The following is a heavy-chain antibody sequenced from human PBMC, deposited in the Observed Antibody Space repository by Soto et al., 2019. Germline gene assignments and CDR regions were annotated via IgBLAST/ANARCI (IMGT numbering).Heavy chain of an antibody. Sequence: GGSLRLSCAASGFTFTRSSMTWVRQAPGKGLEWVSSISSTTNYIYYGDSMKGRFTISRDNAKNSLYLEMNSLRAEDTAVYYCARESEDFTSNFDYWGEGTLVTVSS. CDR1: GFTFTRSS. CDR3: ARESEDFTSNFDY. J-gene: IGHJ4*02. V-gene: IGHV3-21*06. CDR2: ISSTTNYI.